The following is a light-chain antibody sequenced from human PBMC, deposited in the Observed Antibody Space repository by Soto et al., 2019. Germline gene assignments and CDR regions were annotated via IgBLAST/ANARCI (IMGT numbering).Light chain of an antibody. CDR2: DNN. J-gene: IGLJ2*01. Sequence: QSVLTQPPSVSAAPGQKVTISCSGSSSNIGNNYVSWYQQLPGTAPKLLIYDNNKRPSGIPDRFSGSKSGTSATLGITGLQTGDEADHYCGTWDSSLSHVVFGGGTKLTVL. CDR3: GTWDSSLSHVV. V-gene: IGLV1-51*01. CDR1: SSNIGNNY.